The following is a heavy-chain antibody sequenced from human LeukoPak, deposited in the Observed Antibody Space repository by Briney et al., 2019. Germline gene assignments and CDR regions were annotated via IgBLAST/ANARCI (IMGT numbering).Heavy chain of an antibody. D-gene: IGHD1-1*01. Sequence: PSETLSLTCAVYGGSFSGYYWSWIRQPPGKGLEWIGELNHSGSTNYNPSLKSRVTISVDTSKNQFSLELSSVTAADTAVYYCARGTNQRLEYYYYMDVWGKGTTVTVSS. V-gene: IGHV4-34*01. CDR1: GGSFSGYY. CDR2: LNHSGST. J-gene: IGHJ6*03. CDR3: ARGTNQRLEYYYYMDV.